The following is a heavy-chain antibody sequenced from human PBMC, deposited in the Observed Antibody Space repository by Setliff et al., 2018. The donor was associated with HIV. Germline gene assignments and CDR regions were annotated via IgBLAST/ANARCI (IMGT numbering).Heavy chain of an antibody. J-gene: IGHJ1*01. V-gene: IGHV1-2*02. CDR1: GYTFTGYH. CDR3: ARDHGMWDYGGNSLLRDYFHN. CDR2: INPNSGGT. D-gene: IGHD4-17*01. Sequence: ASVKVSCKASGYTFTGYHMHWVRQAPGQGLEWMGWINPNSGGTNYAQKFQGRVTMTRDTSISTAYMELSRLRSDDTAVYYCARDHGMWDYGGNSLLRDYFHNWGQGTPVTVSS.